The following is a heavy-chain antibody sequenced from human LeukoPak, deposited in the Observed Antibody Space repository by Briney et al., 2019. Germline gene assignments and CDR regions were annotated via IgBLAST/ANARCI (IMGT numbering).Heavy chain of an antibody. Sequence: ASVKVSCKASGYTFTSYDINWVRQATGQGLEWMGWMNPNSGNTGYAQKLQGRVTMTTDTSTSTAYMEVKSLRSDDTAVYFCARDGRHRLSGYGGWFDPWGQGTLVTVSS. CDR2: MNPNSGNT. J-gene: IGHJ5*02. CDR3: ARDGRHRLSGYGGWFDP. CDR1: GYTFTSYD. V-gene: IGHV1-8*02. D-gene: IGHD3-22*01.